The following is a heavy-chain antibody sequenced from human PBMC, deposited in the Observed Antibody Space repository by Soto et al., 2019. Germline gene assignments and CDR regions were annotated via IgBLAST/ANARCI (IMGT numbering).Heavy chain of an antibody. V-gene: IGHV1-69*04. J-gene: IGHJ4*02. CDR2: IIPILGIA. CDR3: ARESVCSSSIDY. Sequence: SVKVSCKASGGTFSSYTISWVRQAPGQGLEWMGRIIPILGIANYAQKFQGRVTITADKSTSTAYMELSSLRSEDTAVYYCARESVCSSSIDYWGQGTLVTVSS. CDR1: GGTFSSYT. D-gene: IGHD6-13*01.